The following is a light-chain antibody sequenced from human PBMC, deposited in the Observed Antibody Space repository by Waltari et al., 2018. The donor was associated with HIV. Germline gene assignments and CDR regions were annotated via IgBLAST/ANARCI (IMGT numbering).Light chain of an antibody. CDR1: QDISTW. CDR2: AAS. Sequence: DIQLTQSPSSVSASVGDSVTITCRASQDISTWLAWYQQKPGKAPRLLIYAASTLQSGVPSRFRGSGSATDFTLTINSAQPGDFATYYCQQADSFPVTFGQGTRLDFK. CDR3: QQADSFPVT. J-gene: IGKJ5*01. V-gene: IGKV1-12*01.